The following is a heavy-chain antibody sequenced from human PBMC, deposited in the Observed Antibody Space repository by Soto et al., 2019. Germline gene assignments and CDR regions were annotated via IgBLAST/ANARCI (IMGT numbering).Heavy chain of an antibody. CDR2: IYYSGST. D-gene: IGHD3-22*01. J-gene: IGHJ6*02. CDR3: ARERKSDSSGYSYYYGMDV. Sequence: QVQLQESGPGLVKPSQTLSLTCTVSGGSISSGGYYWSWIRQHPGKGLEWIGYIYYSGSTYYNPSLESRVTISVDTSKNQFSLKLSSVTAADTAVYYCARERKSDSSGYSYYYGMDVWGQGTTVTVSS. CDR1: GGSISSGGYY. V-gene: IGHV4-31*03.